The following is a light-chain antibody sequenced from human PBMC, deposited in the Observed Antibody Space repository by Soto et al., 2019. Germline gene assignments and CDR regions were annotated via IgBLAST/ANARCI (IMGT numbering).Light chain of an antibody. Sequence: EIVLTQSPATLSLSPGERATLSCRASQSVSSYLAWYQQKPGQAPRLLIYDASNRATGIPARFSGSGSGTDFTRTISSLEPEDFAVYYCQQRSNCPPSITFGQGTRLEIK. CDR2: DAS. CDR3: QQRSNCPPSIT. J-gene: IGKJ5*01. CDR1: QSVSSY. V-gene: IGKV3-11*01.